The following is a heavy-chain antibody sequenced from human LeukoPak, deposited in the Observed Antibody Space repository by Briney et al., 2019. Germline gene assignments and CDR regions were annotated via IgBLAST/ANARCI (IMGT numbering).Heavy chain of an antibody. CDR2: ISIRSSYI. V-gene: IGHV3-21*01. D-gene: IGHD6-19*01. Sequence: GGSLSLTCAASGFTFSSYRLNWVRQAPGRGREGVGSISIRSSYIYYADSVKGRFTISRDNAKNSLYLQMNSLRAEDTAVYYCAKIEAVAGTPFVYWGQGTLVTVSS. J-gene: IGHJ4*02. CDR3: AKIEAVAGTPFVY. CDR1: GFTFSSYR.